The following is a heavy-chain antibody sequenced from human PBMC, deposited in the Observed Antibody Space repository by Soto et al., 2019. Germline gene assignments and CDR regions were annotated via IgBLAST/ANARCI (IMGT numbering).Heavy chain of an antibody. D-gene: IGHD1-1*01. Sequence: EVRLVESGGGLVQPGGSLRLSCAASGFTFNNFWMHWVRQAPGKGLVWVSRINTAGTITSYADSVKGRFSISRDNAKNTVYLQMNSLRDDDTAVYYCARDLTSLGTPGDDFDYWGQGTLVTVSS. J-gene: IGHJ4*02. V-gene: IGHV3-74*01. CDR3: ARDLTSLGTPGDDFDY. CDR2: INTAGTIT. CDR1: GFTFNNFW.